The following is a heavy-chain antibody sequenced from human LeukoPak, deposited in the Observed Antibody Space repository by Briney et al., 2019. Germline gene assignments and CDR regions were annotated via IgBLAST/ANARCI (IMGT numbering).Heavy chain of an antibody. CDR1: GFTFSSHA. J-gene: IGHJ4*02. D-gene: IGHD5-12*01. Sequence: GGSLRLSCAASGFTFSSHAMNWVRQAPGKGPEWVSGINSGGGSTYYADSVKGRFTIPRDNSKNTLYLQMNSLRGEDTAVYYCAKRLEVVATTIDYWGQGTLVTVSS. CDR2: INSGGGST. CDR3: AKRLEVVATTIDY. V-gene: IGHV3-23*01.